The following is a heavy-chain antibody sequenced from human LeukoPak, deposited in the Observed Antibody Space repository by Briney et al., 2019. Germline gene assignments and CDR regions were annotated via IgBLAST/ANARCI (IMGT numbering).Heavy chain of an antibody. CDR3: AKDSAHSYYYGSGSYYQF. CDR2: ISGSADST. V-gene: IGHV3-23*01. Sequence: PGGSLRLSCAASGFTFSNYAMSWVRQAPGKGLKWVSAISGSADSTYYADSVKGRFTISRDNSKNTLYLQMNSLRAEDTAVYYCAKDSAHSYYYGSGSYYQFWGQGILVTVS. J-gene: IGHJ4*02. CDR1: GFTFSNYA. D-gene: IGHD3-10*01.